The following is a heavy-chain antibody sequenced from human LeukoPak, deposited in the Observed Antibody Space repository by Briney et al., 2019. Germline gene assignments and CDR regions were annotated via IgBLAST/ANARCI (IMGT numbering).Heavy chain of an antibody. V-gene: IGHV3-7*03. CDR1: GFTFSSYW. J-gene: IGHJ4*02. Sequence: GGSRRLSCAASGFTFSSYWMNWARQAPGKGLEWVATINHDGRETYYVDSVRGRFTIFRDNAKNSMCLQMTSLRAEDTAVYFCVRGDLDHWGQGTLITVSS. CDR2: INHDGRET. D-gene: IGHD1-1*01. CDR3: VRGDLDH.